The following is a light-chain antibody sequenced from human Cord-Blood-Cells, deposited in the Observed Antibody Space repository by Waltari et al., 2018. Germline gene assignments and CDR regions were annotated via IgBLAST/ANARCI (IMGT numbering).Light chain of an antibody. CDR1: NIGSKS. Sequence: SYVLTQPPSVSVAPGKPARITCGGNNIGSKSVPGSQQKPGQAPVLVVYDDSDRPSGIPERFSGSNTGNTATLTISRVEAGDEADYYCQVWESSSDVVFGGGTKLTVL. CDR2: DDS. V-gene: IGLV3-21*03. J-gene: IGLJ2*01. CDR3: QVWESSSDVV.